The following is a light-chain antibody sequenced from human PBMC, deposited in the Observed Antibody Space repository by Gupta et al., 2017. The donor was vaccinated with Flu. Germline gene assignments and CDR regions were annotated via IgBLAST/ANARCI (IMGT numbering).Light chain of an antibody. CDR3: HQDHLSPYT. Sequence: DIHMTQSPSILSAYVGDTVTITCRASESISGWLAWYQQKPGKGPKLLIYKASVLQDGVPSRFSGSESGTDFTLTISSLQPDDFATYSCHQDHLSPYTFGRGTKLEI. CDR1: ESISGW. J-gene: IGKJ2*01. V-gene: IGKV1-5*03. CDR2: KAS.